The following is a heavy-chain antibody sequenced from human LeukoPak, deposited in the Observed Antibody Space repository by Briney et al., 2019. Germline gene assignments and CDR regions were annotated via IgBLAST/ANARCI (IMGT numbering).Heavy chain of an antibody. V-gene: IGHV1-18*01. D-gene: IGHD3-9*01. CDR1: GYTFTSYG. CDR2: ISAYNGNT. CDR3: AGGYYDILTGYYNWFDP. Sequence: ASVKVSCKASGYTFTSYGISWVRQAPGQGLEWMGWISAYNGNTNYAQKLQGRVTMTTDTSTSTAYMELRSLRSDDTAVYYCAGGYYDILTGYYNWFDPWGQGTPVTVSS. J-gene: IGHJ5*02.